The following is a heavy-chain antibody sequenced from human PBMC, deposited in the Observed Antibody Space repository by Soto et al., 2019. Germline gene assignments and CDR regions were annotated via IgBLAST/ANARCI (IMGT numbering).Heavy chain of an antibody. V-gene: IGHV3-7*03. CDR1: GLTFRNDW. CDR3: AVYGYGVSAAAY. D-gene: IGHD4-17*01. J-gene: IGHJ4*02. Sequence: GGSLRLSCAVSGLTFRNDWLSWVRQAPGKGLEWVANINQDGSERYYVDSVRGRFTISRDNVENSLYLQLNSLRPEDTAVYYCAVYGYGVSAAAYWGQGTLVTVSS. CDR2: INQDGSER.